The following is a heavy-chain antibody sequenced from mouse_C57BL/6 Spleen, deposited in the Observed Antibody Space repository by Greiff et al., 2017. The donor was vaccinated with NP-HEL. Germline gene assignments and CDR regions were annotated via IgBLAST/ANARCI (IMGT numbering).Heavy chain of an antibody. CDR1: GYTFTSYG. CDR3: ARWGYYGNYGYAMDY. J-gene: IGHJ4*01. Sequence: QVQLQQSGAELARPGASVKLSCKASGYTFTSYGISWVKQRTGQGLEWIGEIYPRSGNTYYNEKFKGKATLTADKSSSTAYMELRSLTSEDSAVYFCARWGYYGNYGYAMDYWGQGTSVTVSS. V-gene: IGHV1-81*01. D-gene: IGHD2-1*01. CDR2: IYPRSGNT.